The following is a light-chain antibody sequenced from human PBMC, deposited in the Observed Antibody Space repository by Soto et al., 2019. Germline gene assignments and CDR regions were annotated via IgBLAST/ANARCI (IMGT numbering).Light chain of an antibody. V-gene: IGKV1-5*01. CDR1: QSISSW. CDR2: DAS. Sequence: DIQMTQSPSTLSASVGDRVTITCRASQSISSWLAWYQQKPGRAPKLLIYDASNLETGVPSRFSGSGSGTEFTLTISSLQPDDFATYYCQHYNSYSEAFGQGTKVDIK. J-gene: IGKJ1*01. CDR3: QHYNSYSEA.